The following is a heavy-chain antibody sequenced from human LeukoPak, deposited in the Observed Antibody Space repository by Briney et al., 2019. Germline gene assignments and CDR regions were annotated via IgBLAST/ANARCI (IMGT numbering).Heavy chain of an antibody. CDR1: GFTFSSYG. J-gene: IGHJ4*02. V-gene: IGHV3-23*01. Sequence: GGSLRLSCAASGFTFSSYGMTWVRQAPGKGLEWVSAISGSGGSTYYADSVKGRFTTSRDNSKNTLNLQMNSLRAEDTAVYYCARGKFYRGYDNWGQGTLVTVSS. CDR2: ISGSGGST. CDR3: ARGKFYRGYDN. D-gene: IGHD5-12*01.